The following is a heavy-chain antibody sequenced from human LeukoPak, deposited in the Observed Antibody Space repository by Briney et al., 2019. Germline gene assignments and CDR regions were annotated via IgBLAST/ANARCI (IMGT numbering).Heavy chain of an antibody. V-gene: IGHV1-2*02. J-gene: IGHJ4*02. CDR2: INPNSGGT. CDR1: GYTFTGYY. CDR3: ARVYEEFIGGSRLYYFDY. D-gene: IGHD1-26*01. Sequence: ASVKVSCKASGYTFTGYYMHWVRQAPGQGLEWMGWINPNSGGTNYAQKFQGRVTMTRDTSISTAYMELSSLRSEDTAVYYCARVYEEFIGGSRLYYFDYWGQGNLVTVSS.